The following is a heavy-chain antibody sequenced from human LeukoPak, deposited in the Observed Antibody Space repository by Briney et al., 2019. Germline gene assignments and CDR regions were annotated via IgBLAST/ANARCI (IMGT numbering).Heavy chain of an antibody. CDR3: ARINWTPDY. Sequence: SETLSLTCIVSGYSISSGFHWGWIRQPPGEGLEWVGNIHHSWNTYYNPSLKSRVTISLDTSKNRFSLKLTSVTATDTAVYFCARINWTPDYWGQGTLVTVSS. J-gene: IGHJ4*02. V-gene: IGHV4-38-2*02. CDR1: GYSISSGFH. CDR2: IHHSWNT. D-gene: IGHD1-1*01.